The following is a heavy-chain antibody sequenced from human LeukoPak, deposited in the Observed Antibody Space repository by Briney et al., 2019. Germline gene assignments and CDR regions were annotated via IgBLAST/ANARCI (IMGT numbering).Heavy chain of an antibody. D-gene: IGHD3-10*01. CDR3: ARVRKMAFDY. Sequence: PSETLSLTCTVSGGSISSYYWSWIRQPAGKGLEWIGYSYNNGSTYYKPSLRSRVTISVDTSKNQFSLKVGSVTAADTAVYYCARVRKMAFDYWGQGTPVTVSS. V-gene: IGHV4-59*06. J-gene: IGHJ4*02. CDR1: GGSISSYY. CDR2: SYNNGST.